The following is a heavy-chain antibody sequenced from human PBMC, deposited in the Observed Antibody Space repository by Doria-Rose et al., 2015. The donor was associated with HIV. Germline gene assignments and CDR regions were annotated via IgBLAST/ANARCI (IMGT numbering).Heavy chain of an antibody. J-gene: IGHJ4*02. CDR3: ARIKSSRWYHKYYFDF. Sequence: QITLKESGPVLVKPTETLTLTCTVSVVSLSSPGMGVSWIRQPPGKALEWLANIFSDDERSYKTSLKSRLTISRGTYKSQVVLTMTDMDPVDTATYYCARIKSSRWYHKYYFDFWGQGTLVIVSA. D-gene: IGHD6-13*01. CDR2: IFSDDER. V-gene: IGHV2-26*01. CDR1: VVSLSSPGMG.